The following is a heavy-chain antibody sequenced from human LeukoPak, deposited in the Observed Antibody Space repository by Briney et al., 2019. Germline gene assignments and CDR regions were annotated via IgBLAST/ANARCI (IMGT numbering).Heavy chain of an antibody. Sequence: GGSLRLSCAASGFTVSSNYMSWVRQAPGKGLEWVSVIYSGGSTYYADSVKGRFTISRDNSKNTLYLQMNSLRAEDTAVYYCARDKVLWFREYTPPYYYYGMDVWGQGTTVTVSS. CDR3: ARDKVLWFREYTPPYYYYGMDV. CDR2: IYSGGST. J-gene: IGHJ6*02. CDR1: GFTVSSNY. D-gene: IGHD3-10*01. V-gene: IGHV3-66*02.